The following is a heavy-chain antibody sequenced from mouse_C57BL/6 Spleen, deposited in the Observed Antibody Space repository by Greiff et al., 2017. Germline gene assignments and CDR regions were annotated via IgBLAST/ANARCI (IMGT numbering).Heavy chain of an antibody. J-gene: IGHJ4*01. CDR3: ERERNYYGSSYVAMDY. CDR1: GYTFTSYW. V-gene: IGHV1-72*01. D-gene: IGHD1-1*01. CDR2: IDPNSGGT. Sequence: QVQLQQPGAELVKPGASVKLSCKASGYTFTSYWMHWVKQRPGRGLEWIGSIDPNSGGTKYNEKFKSKATLTVDKPSSTAYMQLSSLTSEDSAVYYCERERNYYGSSYVAMDYWGQGTSVTVSS.